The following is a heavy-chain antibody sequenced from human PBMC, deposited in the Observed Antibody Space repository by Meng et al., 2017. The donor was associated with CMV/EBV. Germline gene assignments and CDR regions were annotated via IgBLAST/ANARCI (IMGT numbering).Heavy chain of an antibody. V-gene: IGHV4-59*01. J-gene: IGHJ3*02. CDR3: ARDGYSYGRWDAFDI. CDR1: GGSISSYY. CDR2: IYYSGST. Sequence: SETLSLTCTVSGGSISSYYWSWIRQPPGKGLEWIGYIYYSGSTNYNPSLKSRVTISVDTSKNQFSLKLSSVTAADTAVYYCARDGYSYGRWDAFDIWGQGTMVTVS. D-gene: IGHD5-18*01.